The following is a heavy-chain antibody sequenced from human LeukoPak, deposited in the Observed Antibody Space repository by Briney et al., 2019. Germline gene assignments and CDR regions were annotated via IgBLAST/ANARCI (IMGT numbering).Heavy chain of an antibody. CDR1: GFTFDDYT. CDR2: TRYDGNNK. Sequence: GGSLRLSCAASGFTFDDYTMHWVRQAPGKGLEWVAFTRYDGNNKYYADSVKGRFTISRDNSKNTLYLQMNSLRAEDTAVYYCAKDAREVRYFDWFFDYWGQGTLVTVSS. D-gene: IGHD3-9*01. V-gene: IGHV3-30*02. CDR3: AKDAREVRYFDWFFDY. J-gene: IGHJ4*02.